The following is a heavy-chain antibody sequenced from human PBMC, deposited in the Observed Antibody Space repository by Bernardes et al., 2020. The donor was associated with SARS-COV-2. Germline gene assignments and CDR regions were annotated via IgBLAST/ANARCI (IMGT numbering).Heavy chain of an antibody. CDR3: AKAIAAAPLDYYYYGMDV. Sequence: GGSLRLSCAASGFTFSSYGMHWVRQAPGKGLEWVAVISYDGSNKYYADSVKGRFTISRDNSKNTLYLQMNSLRAEDTAVYYCAKAIAAAPLDYYYYGMDVWGQGTTVTVSS. CDR1: GFTFSSYG. D-gene: IGHD6-13*01. J-gene: IGHJ6*02. CDR2: ISYDGSNK. V-gene: IGHV3-30*18.